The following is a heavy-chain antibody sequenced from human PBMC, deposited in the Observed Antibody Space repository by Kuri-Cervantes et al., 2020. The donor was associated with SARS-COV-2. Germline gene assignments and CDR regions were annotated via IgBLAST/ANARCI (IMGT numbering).Heavy chain of an antibody. CDR3: AKDIGLGMGIDY. D-gene: IGHD7-27*01. J-gene: IGHJ4*02. CDR2: ISSSGSTI. Sequence: GGSLRLSCAASGFTFSDYYMSWIRQAPGKGLEWVSYISSSGSTIYYAVSVKGRFTISRDNAKNSLYLQMNSLRAEDTALYYCAKDIGLGMGIDYWGQGTLVTVSS. V-gene: IGHV3-11*01. CDR1: GFTFSDYY.